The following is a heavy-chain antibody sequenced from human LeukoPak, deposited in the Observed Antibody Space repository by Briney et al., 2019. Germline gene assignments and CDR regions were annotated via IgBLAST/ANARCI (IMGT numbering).Heavy chain of an antibody. Sequence: ASVKVSCKASGYTFTSYDINWVRQAPGQGLEWMGWISAYNGNTNYAQKLQGRVTMTTDTSTSTAYMELRSLRSDDTAVYYCARERDYGDYAYWGQGTLVTVSS. CDR1: GYTFTSYD. CDR2: ISAYNGNT. V-gene: IGHV1-18*01. D-gene: IGHD4-17*01. CDR3: ARERDYGDYAY. J-gene: IGHJ4*02.